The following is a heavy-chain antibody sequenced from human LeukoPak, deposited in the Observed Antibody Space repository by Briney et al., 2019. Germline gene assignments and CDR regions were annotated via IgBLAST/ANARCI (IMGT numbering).Heavy chain of an antibody. J-gene: IGHJ4*02. CDR1: GGSISSYY. CDR2: VYYRGNT. CDR3: TRDEARVLDY. V-gene: IGHV4-59*01. Sequence: SETLSLTCTVSGGSISSYYWNWIRQPPGKGLEWIGYVYYRGNTDYNPSLESRVTISVDTSKNQFSLKLSSVTAADTAVYYCTRDEARVLDYWGQGTLVTVSS.